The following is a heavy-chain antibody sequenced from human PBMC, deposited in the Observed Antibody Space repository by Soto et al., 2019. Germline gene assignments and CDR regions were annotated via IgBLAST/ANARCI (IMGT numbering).Heavy chain of an antibody. CDR2: IYSGGST. V-gene: IGHV3-53*01. Sequence: GGSLRLSCAASGFTVSSNYMSWVRQAPGKGLEWVSVIYSGGSTYYADSVKGRFTISRDNSKNTLYLQMNSLRAEDTAVYYCARDLNSYADYYYYGMDVWGQGTTVTVSS. D-gene: IGHD5-18*01. CDR3: ARDLNSYADYYYYGMDV. CDR1: GFTVSSNY. J-gene: IGHJ6*02.